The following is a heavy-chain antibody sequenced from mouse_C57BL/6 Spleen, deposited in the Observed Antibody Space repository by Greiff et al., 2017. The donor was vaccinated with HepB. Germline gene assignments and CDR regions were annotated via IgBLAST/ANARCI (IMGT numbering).Heavy chain of an antibody. CDR1: GYAFSSSW. J-gene: IGHJ1*03. D-gene: IGHD2-4*01. CDR3: ARNVYYDYDGWYFDV. Sequence: QVQLKESGPELVKPGASVKISCKASGYAFSSSWMNWVKQRPGKGLEWIGRIYPGDGDTNYNGKFKGKATLTADKSSSTAYMQLSSLTSEDSAVYFCARNVYYDYDGWYFDVWGTGTTVTVSS. V-gene: IGHV1-82*01. CDR2: IYPGDGDT.